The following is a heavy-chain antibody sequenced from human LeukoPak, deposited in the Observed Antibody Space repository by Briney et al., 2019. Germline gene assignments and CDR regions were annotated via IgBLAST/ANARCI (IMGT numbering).Heavy chain of an antibody. CDR2: VYYSGST. CDR1: GGSISSYY. V-gene: IGHV4-59*08. D-gene: IGHD3-10*01. J-gene: IGHJ3*02. CDR3: ASYTMADPSDAFDI. Sequence: SETLSLTCTVSGGSISSYYWSWIRQPPGKGLEWIGYVYYSGSTYYNPSLKSRVTISVDTSKNQFSLKLSSVTATDTAVYYCASYTMADPSDAFDIWGQGTMVTVSS.